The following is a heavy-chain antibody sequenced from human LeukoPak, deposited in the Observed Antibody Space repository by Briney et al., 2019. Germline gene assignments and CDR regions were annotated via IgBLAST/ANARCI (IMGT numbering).Heavy chain of an antibody. V-gene: IGHV4-39*07. CDR1: GGSISSSSYY. CDR3: ARVRSGTSYYYYYMDV. J-gene: IGHJ6*03. Sequence: SETLSLTCTVSGGSISSSSYYWGWIRQPPGKGLEWIGSIYYSGSTYYNPSLKSRVTISVDTSKNQFSLKLSSVTAADTAVYYCARVRSGTSYYYYYMDVWGKGTTVTVSS. CDR2: IYYSGST. D-gene: IGHD6-13*01.